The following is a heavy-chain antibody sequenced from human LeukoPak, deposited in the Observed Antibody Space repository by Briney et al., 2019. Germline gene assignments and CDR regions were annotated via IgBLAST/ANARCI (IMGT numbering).Heavy chain of an antibody. CDR3: ARDSYSSSWHYYYYGMDV. V-gene: IGHV4-59*01. CDR1: GGSISSYY. J-gene: IGHJ6*02. Sequence: PSGTLSLTCTVSGGSISSYYWSWIRQPPGKGLECIGYIYYSGSTNYNPSLQSGVSILVDTSKNQLSLQLSYVTAVDTAVYYCARDSYSSSWHYYYYGMDVWGQGTTVTVSS. D-gene: IGHD6-13*01. CDR2: IYYSGST.